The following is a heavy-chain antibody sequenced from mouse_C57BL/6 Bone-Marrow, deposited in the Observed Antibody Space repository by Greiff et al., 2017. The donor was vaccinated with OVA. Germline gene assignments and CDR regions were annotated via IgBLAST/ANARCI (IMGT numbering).Heavy chain of an antibody. CDR1: GFTFSSYG. D-gene: IGHD2-3*01. CDR3: ARTVWLLRGDWYFDV. J-gene: IGHJ1*03. V-gene: IGHV5-6*01. CDR2: ISSGGSYT. Sequence: EVQRVESGGGLVKPGGSLKLSCAASGFTFSSYGMSWVRQTPDKRLEWVATISSGGSYTYYPDSVKGRFTISRDNAKNTLYLQMSSLKSEDTAMYYCARTVWLLRGDWYFDVWGTGTTVTVSS.